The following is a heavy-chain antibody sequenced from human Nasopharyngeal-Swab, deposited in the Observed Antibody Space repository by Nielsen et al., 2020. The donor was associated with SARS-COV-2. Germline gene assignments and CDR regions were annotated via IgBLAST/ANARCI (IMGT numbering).Heavy chain of an antibody. CDR2: ISYDGSNK. Sequence: GGSLRLSCAASGFTFSSYAMHWVRQAPGKGLEWVAVISYDGSNKYYADSVKGRFTISRDNSKNTLYPQMNSLRAEDTAVYYCARDPDDSSRDAFDIWGQGTMVTVSS. D-gene: IGHD3-22*01. J-gene: IGHJ3*02. CDR3: ARDPDDSSRDAFDI. V-gene: IGHV3-30-3*01. CDR1: GFTFSSYA.